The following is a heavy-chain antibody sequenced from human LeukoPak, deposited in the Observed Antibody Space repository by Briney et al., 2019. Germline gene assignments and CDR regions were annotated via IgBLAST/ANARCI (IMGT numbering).Heavy chain of an antibody. CDR2: INHSGST. CDR3: ARAPHVYVDIVATIYSDYYYYMDV. J-gene: IGHJ6*03. CDR1: GGSFSGYY. Sequence: PSETLSLTCAVYGGSFSGYYWSWIRQPPGKGLEWIGEINHSGSTNYNPSLKGRVTISVDTSKNQFSLKLSSVTAADTAVYYCARAPHVYVDIVATIYSDYYYYMDVWGKGTTVTVSS. V-gene: IGHV4-34*01. D-gene: IGHD5-12*01.